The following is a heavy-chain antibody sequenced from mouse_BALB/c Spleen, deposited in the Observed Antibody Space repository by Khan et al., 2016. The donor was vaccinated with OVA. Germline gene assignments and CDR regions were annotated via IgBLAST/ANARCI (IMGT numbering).Heavy chain of an antibody. CDR3: ARGNYYGYYFDY. D-gene: IGHD1-1*01. J-gene: IGHJ2*01. CDR2: ISYNGVT. Sequence: EVKLLESGPCLVKPSQSLSLTCTVTGYSITSGYAWNWIRQFPGNKLEWMGYISYNGVTSYTPSLKSRISITRDTSKNQFFLQLNSVTTEDTATYYCARGNYYGYYFDYWGQGTTLTVSS. V-gene: IGHV3-2*02. CDR1: GYSITSGYA.